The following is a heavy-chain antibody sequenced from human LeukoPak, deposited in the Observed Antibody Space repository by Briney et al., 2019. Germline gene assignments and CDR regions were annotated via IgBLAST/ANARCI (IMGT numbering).Heavy chain of an antibody. J-gene: IGHJ4*02. CDR2: ISNSSPNI. V-gene: IGHV3-21*01. Sequence: GGSLRLSCAASGFTFDNYSMNWVRQAPGKGLEWVSSISNSSPNIYYADSVKGRFTISRDSAKDSLFLQMNSLRAEDTAVYYCARALHDSSGYYFDYWGQGTLVTVSS. CDR3: ARALHDSSGYYFDY. CDR1: GFTFDNYS. D-gene: IGHD3-22*01.